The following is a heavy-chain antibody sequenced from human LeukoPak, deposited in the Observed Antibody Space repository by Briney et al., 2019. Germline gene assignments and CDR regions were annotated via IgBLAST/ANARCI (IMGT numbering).Heavy chain of an antibody. Sequence: ASVKVSCKASGYTFTGYYMHWVRQAPGQGLEWMGWINPNSGGTNYAQKFQGRVTMTRDTSISTAYMELSRLRSDDTAVYYCARGREIVLHSSGWLGLSTDWGQGTLVTVSS. CDR3: ARGREIVLHSSGWLGLSTD. D-gene: IGHD6-19*01. J-gene: IGHJ4*02. CDR2: INPNSGGT. V-gene: IGHV1-2*02. CDR1: GYTFTGYY.